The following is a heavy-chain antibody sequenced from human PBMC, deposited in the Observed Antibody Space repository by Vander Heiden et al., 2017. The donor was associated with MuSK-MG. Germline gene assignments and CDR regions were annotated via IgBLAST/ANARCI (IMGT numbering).Heavy chain of an antibody. CDR2: IRSKANSYAT. CDR3: SRLLDTGTLD. D-gene: IGHD5-18*01. J-gene: IGHJ4*02. Sequence: EVQLVESGGGLVQPGGSLKLPCAASGFTFSGSAMHWVRQASGKGLEWVGRIRSKANSYATAYAASVKGRFTISRDDSKNTAYLQMNSLKTEDTAVYYCSRLLDTGTLDWGQGTLVTVSS. CDR1: GFTFSGSA. V-gene: IGHV3-73*02.